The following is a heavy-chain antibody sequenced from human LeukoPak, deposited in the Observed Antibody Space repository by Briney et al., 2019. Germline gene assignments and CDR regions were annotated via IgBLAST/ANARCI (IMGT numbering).Heavy chain of an antibody. J-gene: IGHJ4*02. CDR2: ISAYNGNT. V-gene: IGHV1-18*01. Sequence: GASVKVSCKASGYTFTSYGISWVRQAPGQGLEWMGWISAYNGNTNYAQKLQGRVTMTTDTSTSTAYMELRSLRSDDTAVYYCARDPLSQQWLVPIGDYWGQGTLVTVSS. CDR3: ARDPLSQQWLVPIGDY. CDR1: GYTFTSYG. D-gene: IGHD6-19*01.